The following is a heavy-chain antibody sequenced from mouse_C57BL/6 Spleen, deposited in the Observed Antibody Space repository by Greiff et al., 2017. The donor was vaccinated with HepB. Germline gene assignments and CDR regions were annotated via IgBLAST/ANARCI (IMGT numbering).Heavy chain of an antibody. J-gene: IGHJ4*01. Sequence: QVQLKQPGAELVKPGASVKMSCKASGYTFTSYWITWVKQRPGQGLEWIGDIYPGSGSTNYNEKFKSKATLTVDTSSSTAYMQLSSLTSEDSAVYYCARREITTVVAGNYAMDYWGQGTSVTVSS. CDR3: ARREITTVVAGNYAMDY. V-gene: IGHV1-55*01. CDR1: GYTFTSYW. D-gene: IGHD1-1*01. CDR2: IYPGSGST.